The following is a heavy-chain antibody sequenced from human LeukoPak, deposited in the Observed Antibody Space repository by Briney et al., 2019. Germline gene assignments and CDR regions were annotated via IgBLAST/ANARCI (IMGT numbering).Heavy chain of an antibody. Sequence: PGGSLRLSCAASGFTFSVYSMSWIRQAPGKGLEWVSYISSSSSAIYYADSVKARFTISRDNAKNSLYLQMNSLRAEDTAVYYCATSGSYYRYYFDYWGQGTLVTVSS. CDR2: ISSSSSAI. V-gene: IGHV3-11*04. J-gene: IGHJ4*02. D-gene: IGHD1-26*01. CDR1: GFTFSVYS. CDR3: ATSGSYYRYYFDY.